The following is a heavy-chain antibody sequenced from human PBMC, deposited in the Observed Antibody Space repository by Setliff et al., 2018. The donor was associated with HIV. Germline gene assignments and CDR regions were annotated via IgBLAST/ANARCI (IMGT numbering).Heavy chain of an antibody. D-gene: IGHD3-3*01. J-gene: IGHJ2*01. CDR3: VSLPASYDLWSGDYRDWYFDV. Sequence: SETLSLTCTVSGVSISSGTYYWGWVRQPPGKGLEWIGSIYHSGSTYYNPPLKSRVTISVDTSNNQFSLKLNSVTAADTAVYYCVSLPASYDLWSGDYRDWYFDVWGRGTLVTVSS. CDR2: IYHSGST. V-gene: IGHV4-39*01. CDR1: GVSISSGTYY.